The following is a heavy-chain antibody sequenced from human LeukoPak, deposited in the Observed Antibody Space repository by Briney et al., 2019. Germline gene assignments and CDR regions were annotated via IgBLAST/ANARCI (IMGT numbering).Heavy chain of an antibody. D-gene: IGHD3-22*01. V-gene: IGHV4-39*01. CDR2: IYYSGST. J-gene: IGHJ4*02. CDR1: GGSISSSSYY. Sequence: PSETLSLTCTVSGGSISSSSYYWGWIRQPPGKGLEWIGSIYYSGSTYYDPFLKSRVTISVDTSKNQFSLKLSSVTAADTAVYYCARHASNLYYDSSGYFDYWGQGTLVTVSS. CDR3: ARHASNLYYDSSGYFDY.